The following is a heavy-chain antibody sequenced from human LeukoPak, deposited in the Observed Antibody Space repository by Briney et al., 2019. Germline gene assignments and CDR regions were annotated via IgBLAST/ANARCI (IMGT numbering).Heavy chain of an antibody. CDR1: GFTVSSNY. CDR2: IYSGGST. D-gene: IGHD3-22*01. J-gene: IGHJ3*02. CDR3: ARDRSSGYLGAFDI. Sequence: GGSLRLSCAASGFTVSSNYMSWVRQAPGKGLEWVSVIYSGGSTYYADSVKGRFTISRDNSKNTLYLQMNSLRAEDTAVYYCARDRSSGYLGAFDIWGQGTMVTVSS. V-gene: IGHV3-53*01.